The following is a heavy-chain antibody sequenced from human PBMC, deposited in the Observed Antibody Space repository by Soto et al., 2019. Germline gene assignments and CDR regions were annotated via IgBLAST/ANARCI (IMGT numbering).Heavy chain of an antibody. J-gene: IGHJ4*02. CDR1: GFSLTTTGVG. D-gene: IGHD2-2*01. CDR2: IYWDDDN. CDR3: ARRHCSSSSCPFDY. V-gene: IGHV2-5*02. Sequence: QITLKESGPTLVNPTQTLTLTCAFSGFSLTTTGVGVAWIRQPPGKALEWLALIYWDDDNRYRLSLKSRLTNTQDTSKNPVVLTMTNMAPADTAKYYCARRHCSSSSCPFDYWGQGTLVTVSS.